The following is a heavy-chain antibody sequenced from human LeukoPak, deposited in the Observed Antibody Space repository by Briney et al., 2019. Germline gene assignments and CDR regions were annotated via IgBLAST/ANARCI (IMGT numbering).Heavy chain of an antibody. Sequence: ASVKVSCKASGYTFTSYGISWVRQAPGQGLEWMGWISAYNGNTNYAQKLQGRVTMTTDTSTSTAYMELRSLRSDDTAVYYCARDRRYIVVVPAALDYWGQGTLVTVSS. V-gene: IGHV1-18*01. J-gene: IGHJ4*02. CDR3: ARDRRYIVVVPAALDY. CDR1: GYTFTSYG. D-gene: IGHD2-2*01. CDR2: ISAYNGNT.